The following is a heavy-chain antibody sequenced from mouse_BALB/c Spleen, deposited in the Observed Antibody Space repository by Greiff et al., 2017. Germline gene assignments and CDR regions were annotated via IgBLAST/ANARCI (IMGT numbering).Heavy chain of an antibody. D-gene: IGHD2-4*01. J-gene: IGHJ3*01. V-gene: IGHV5-4*02. Sequence: EVQLVESGGGLVKPGGSLKLSCAASGFTFRDYYMYWVRQTPEKRLEWVATISDGGSYTYYPDSVKGRFTISRDNAKNNLYLQMSSLKSEDTAMYDCARAGTMITMCADWGQGTLVTVAA. CDR2: ISDGGSYT. CDR3: ARAGTMITMCAD. CDR1: GFTFRDYY.